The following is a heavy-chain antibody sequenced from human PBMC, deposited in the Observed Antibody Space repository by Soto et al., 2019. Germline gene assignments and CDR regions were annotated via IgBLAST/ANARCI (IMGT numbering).Heavy chain of an antibody. V-gene: IGHV4-39*01. CDR1: GGSISSSSYY. D-gene: IGHD3-3*01. J-gene: IGHJ4*02. Sequence: PSETLSLTCTVSGGSISSSSYYWGWIRQPPGKGLECIGSIYYSGSTYYNPSLKSRVTISVDTSKNQFSLKLSSVTAADTAVYYCASNWYYDFWSGYFYWGQGTLLTVSS. CDR2: IYYSGST. CDR3: ASNWYYDFWSGYFY.